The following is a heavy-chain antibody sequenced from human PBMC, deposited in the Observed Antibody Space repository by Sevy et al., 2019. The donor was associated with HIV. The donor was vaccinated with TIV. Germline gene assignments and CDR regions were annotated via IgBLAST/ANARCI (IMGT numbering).Heavy chain of an antibody. D-gene: IGHD3-16*01. J-gene: IGHJ5*02. Sequence: GGSLRLSCAASGFTFSSYWMNWIRQAPGKGLEWVANIKQDGSEKYYVDSVKGRFTISRDNAKNSLYLEMNTLRAEDTAVYYCATSGGETWAQGTLLTVSS. CDR2: IKQDGSEK. CDR1: GFTFSSYW. CDR3: ATSGGET. V-gene: IGHV3-7*01.